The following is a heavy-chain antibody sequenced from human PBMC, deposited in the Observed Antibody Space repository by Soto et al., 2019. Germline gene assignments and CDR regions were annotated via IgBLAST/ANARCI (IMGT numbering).Heavy chain of an antibody. Sequence: SETLRLTWTVSGGYIRSYCCSWIRQTPGKGLEWIGYIYYSGSTNYNPSLKSRVTISVDTSKNQFSLKLSSVTAADTAVYYCARSYDFWSGYIHDAFDIWGQGTMVTVSS. CDR2: IYYSGST. J-gene: IGHJ3*02. CDR3: ARSYDFWSGYIHDAFDI. D-gene: IGHD3-3*01. CDR1: GGYIRSYC. V-gene: IGHV4-59*08.